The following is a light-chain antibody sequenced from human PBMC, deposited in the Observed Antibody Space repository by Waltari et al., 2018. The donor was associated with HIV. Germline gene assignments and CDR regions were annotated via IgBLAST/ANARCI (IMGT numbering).Light chain of an antibody. CDR2: NTS. CDR1: SSNIGAGHD. Sequence: QSVLTQPPSVSGAPGQRVTISCTGSSSNIGAGHDVNWYQQLPGTAPKHLIYNTSHRPAGVPDRFSGSKSGTSASLAITGLQAEDEADYYCQSYDSSLSGSDVFGTGTKVTVL. CDR3: QSYDSSLSGSDV. V-gene: IGLV1-40*01. J-gene: IGLJ1*01.